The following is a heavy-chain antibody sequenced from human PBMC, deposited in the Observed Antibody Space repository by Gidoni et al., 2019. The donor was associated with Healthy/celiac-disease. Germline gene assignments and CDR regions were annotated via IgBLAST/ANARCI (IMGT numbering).Heavy chain of an antibody. D-gene: IGHD3-9*01. V-gene: IGHV3-66*02. J-gene: IGHJ5*02. CDR3: ASAKGGFDWFGFDP. CDR2: IYSGGST. Sequence: EVQLVESGGGLVQPGGSLRLSCAASGFTVSSHYMSWVRQAPGKGLEWVSVIYSGGSTYYADSVKGRFTISRDNSKNTLYLQMNSLRAEDTAVYYCASAKGGFDWFGFDPWGQGTLVTVSS. CDR1: GFTVSSHY.